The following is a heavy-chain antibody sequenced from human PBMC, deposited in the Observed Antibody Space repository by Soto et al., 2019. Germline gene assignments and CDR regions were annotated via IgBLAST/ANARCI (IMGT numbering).Heavy chain of an antibody. J-gene: IGHJ5*02. V-gene: IGHV4-59*13. CDR2: TYYTGST. Sequence: SETLSLTCTISGASFGTNYWSWIRQAPGKGLEWIGYTYYTGSTKYNPSFKGRATISVDTSKNQFSLTLNPAAAADTAVYYCATDSAGRGPFDPWGQGILVTVSS. CDR3: ATDSAGRGPFDP. CDR1: GASFGTNY. D-gene: IGHD3-10*01.